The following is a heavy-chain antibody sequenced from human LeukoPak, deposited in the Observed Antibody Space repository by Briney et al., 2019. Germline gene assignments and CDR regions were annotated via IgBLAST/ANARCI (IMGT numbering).Heavy chain of an antibody. D-gene: IGHD3-22*01. CDR3: ARDPYYYDSSGCFDY. CDR2: ISSSGRTI. CDR1: GFTFSRYE. V-gene: IGHV3-48*03. Sequence: PGGSLRLSCAVSGFTFSRYEMNWVRQAPGKGLEWVSYISSSGRTIYYADSVKGRFTSSSDNAKNSLYLQMNSLRAEDTAVYYCARDPYYYDSSGCFDYWGQGTLVTVSS. J-gene: IGHJ4*02.